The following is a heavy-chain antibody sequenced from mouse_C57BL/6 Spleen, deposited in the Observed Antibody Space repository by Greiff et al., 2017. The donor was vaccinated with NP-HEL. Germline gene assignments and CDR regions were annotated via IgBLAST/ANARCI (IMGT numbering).Heavy chain of an antibody. J-gene: IGHJ1*03. D-gene: IGHD2-4*01. Sequence: QVTLKVSGPGILQPSQTLSLTCSFSGFSLSTFGMGVGWIRQPSGKGLEWLAHIWWDDDRYYNPALKSRLTISKDTSKNQVFLKIANVDTAETATYYCARIEDDYDRGYWYFDVWGTGTTVTVAS. V-gene: IGHV8-8*01. CDR1: GFSLSTFGMG. CDR3: ARIEDDYDRGYWYFDV. CDR2: IWWDDDR.